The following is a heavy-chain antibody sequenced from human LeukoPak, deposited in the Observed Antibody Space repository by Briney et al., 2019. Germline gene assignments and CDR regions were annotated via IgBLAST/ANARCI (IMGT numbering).Heavy chain of an antibody. D-gene: IGHD1-1*01. J-gene: IGHJ6*02. V-gene: IGHV3-11*06. CDR3: ARGLSTTGTTDYYYGMDV. Sequence: PGGSLRLSCAASGFTFSDYYMSWIRQAPGKGLEWVSYISSSSSYTNYADSVKGRFTISRDNAKNSLYLQMNSLRAEDTAVYYCARGLSTTGTTDYYYGMDVWGQGTTVTVSS. CDR2: ISSSSSYT. CDR1: GFTFSDYY.